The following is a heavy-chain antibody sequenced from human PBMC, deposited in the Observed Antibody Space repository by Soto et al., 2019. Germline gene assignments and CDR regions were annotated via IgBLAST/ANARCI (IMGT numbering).Heavy chain of an antibody. V-gene: IGHV3-48*02. D-gene: IGHD2-8*01. CDR1: GFTFNSYS. J-gene: IGHJ4*02. CDR2: ISSSSSTV. CDR3: VREDIVLKIDLGY. Sequence: PGGSLRLSCAASGFTFNSYSMDWVRQAPGKGLEWVSYISSSSSTVYYADSVKGRFTISRDNAKNSLYLQMNSLRDEDTAVYYCVREDIVLKIDLGYWGEGTLVTVYS.